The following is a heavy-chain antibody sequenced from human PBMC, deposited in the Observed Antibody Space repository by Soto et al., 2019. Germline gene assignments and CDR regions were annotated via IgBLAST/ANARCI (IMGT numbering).Heavy chain of an antibody. V-gene: IGHV3-30*18. CDR1: GFTFSSYG. Sequence: PGGSLRLSCAASGFTFSSYGMHWVRQAPGKGLEWVAVISYDGSNKYYADSVKGRFTISRDNSKNTLYLQMNSLRAEDTAVYYCAKEGSSWFFDSWGQGTLVTVSS. D-gene: IGHD6-13*01. J-gene: IGHJ4*02. CDR2: ISYDGSNK. CDR3: AKEGSSWFFDS.